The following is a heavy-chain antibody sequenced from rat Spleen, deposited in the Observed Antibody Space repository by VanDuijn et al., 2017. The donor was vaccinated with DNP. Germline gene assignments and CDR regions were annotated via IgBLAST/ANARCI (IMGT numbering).Heavy chain of an antibody. D-gene: IGHD1-12*02. Sequence: EVQLVESGGGLVQPGRSMKLSCAASGFTFSSYWMYWIRQAPGKGLEWIASINTDGGTTYYPDSVKGRFTISRNNAENTVYLQMNSLRSEDTATYYCTTGDGSYYSYWDQGVMVTVSS. CDR2: INTDGGTT. V-gene: IGHV5-58*01. CDR1: GFTFSSYW. J-gene: IGHJ2*01. CDR3: TTGDGSYYSY.